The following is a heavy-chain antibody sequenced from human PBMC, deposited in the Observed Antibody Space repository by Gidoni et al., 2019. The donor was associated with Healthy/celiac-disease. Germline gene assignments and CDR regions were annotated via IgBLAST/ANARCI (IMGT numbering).Heavy chain of an antibody. Sequence: QVPLVESGGGVVQPVRPLRLSCAASGFTFSRYGMHWVRQAPGKGLEWVAVISYDGSNKYYADSVKGRFTISRDNSKNTLYMQMNSLRAEDTAVYYCAKVLVPAAMFGWFDPWGQGTLVTVSS. CDR1: GFTFSRYG. V-gene: IGHV3-30*18. CDR2: ISYDGSNK. D-gene: IGHD2-2*01. CDR3: AKVLVPAAMFGWFDP. J-gene: IGHJ5*02.